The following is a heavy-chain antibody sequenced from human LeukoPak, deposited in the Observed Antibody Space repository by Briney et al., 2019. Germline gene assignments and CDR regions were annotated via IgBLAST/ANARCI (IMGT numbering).Heavy chain of an antibody. J-gene: IGHJ6*03. CDR2: MNHSGSN. Sequence: SETLSLTCAVYGGSFSGYYWSWLREPPGKGVEGIGEMNHSGSNNYNRLLKRRVTKSVDTSKKQFALKQKSVTAGDTGVYYCGIGRNYCYYYYIDVWGKGTTVTVSS. CDR1: GGSFSGYY. CDR3: GIGRNYCYYYYIDV. V-gene: IGHV4-34*01.